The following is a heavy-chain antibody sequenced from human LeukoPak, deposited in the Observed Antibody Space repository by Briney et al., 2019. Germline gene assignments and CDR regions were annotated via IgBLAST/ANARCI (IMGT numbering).Heavy chain of an antibody. CDR2: INPSGGST. J-gene: IGHJ5*02. D-gene: IGHD2-2*01. Sequence: ASVKVSCKASGYSFTSYYMHWVRQAPGQGLEWMGIINPSGGSTSYAQKFQGRVTMTRDTSTSTIYMELSSLRSEDTAVYYCARDSPPYCSSTSCVFDPWGQGTLVTVSS. V-gene: IGHV1-46*01. CDR1: GYSFTSYY. CDR3: ARDSPPYCSSTSCVFDP.